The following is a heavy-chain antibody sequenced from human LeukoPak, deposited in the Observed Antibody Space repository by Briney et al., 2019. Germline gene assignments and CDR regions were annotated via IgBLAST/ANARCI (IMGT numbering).Heavy chain of an antibody. CDR2: TYYRSKWYN. Sequence: SQTLSLTCAISGDSVSSNSAAWNWIRQSPSRGLEWLGRTYYRSKWYNDYAVSVKSRITINPDTSKNQFSLQLNSVTPEDTAVYYCARGIGYSGSYLAPFDYWGQGTLVTVSS. J-gene: IGHJ4*02. V-gene: IGHV6-1*01. CDR3: ARGIGYSGSYLAPFDY. CDR1: GDSVSSNSAA. D-gene: IGHD1-26*01.